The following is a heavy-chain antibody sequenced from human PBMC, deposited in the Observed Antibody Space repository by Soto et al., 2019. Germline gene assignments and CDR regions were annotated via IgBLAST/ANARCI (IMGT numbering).Heavy chain of an antibody. CDR2: INPNSGGT. V-gene: IGHV1-2*02. D-gene: IGHD6-13*01. CDR3: AKRSPYSSGWYSPIFDY. CDR1: CYTLGGYY. J-gene: IGHJ4*02. Sequence: AAVQVSLKASCYTLGGYYIQWVRQAPGQGLEWKGWINPNSGGTKYAPKFQGGVTMTRDTSITTAYMELSRLRSGDTAVYFCAKRSPYSSGWYSPIFDYWGQGALVTVYS.